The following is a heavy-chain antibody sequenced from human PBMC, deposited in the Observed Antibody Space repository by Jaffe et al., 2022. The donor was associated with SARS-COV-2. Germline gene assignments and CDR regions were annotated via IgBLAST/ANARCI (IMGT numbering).Heavy chain of an antibody. D-gene: IGHD3-10*01. J-gene: IGHJ4*02. Sequence: QVQLVQSGAEVKKPGASVKVSCKASGYNFSTYGITWVRQAPGQGLEWMGWINTYNGDTNYAQKLQGRVTMTTDTSANTAYMELRTLRSDDTAVYYCARGLTLIREILDYYFDYWGQGTLVTVSS. V-gene: IGHV1-18*01. CDR3: ARGLTLIREILDYYFDY. CDR2: INTYNGDT. CDR1: GYNFSTYG.